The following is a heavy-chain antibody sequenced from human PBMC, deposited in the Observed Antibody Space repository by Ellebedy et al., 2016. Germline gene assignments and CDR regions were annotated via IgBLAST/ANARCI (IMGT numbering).Heavy chain of an antibody. D-gene: IGHD3-22*01. Sequence: GESLKISCAASGFTFSNYGMHWVRQAPGKGLESVAMISYDGSNAFYADSVKGRFTISRDNSKSTLYLQINSLRAEDTAVYYCARDSSGYSPFDYWGQGTLVTVSS. CDR3: ARDSSGYSPFDY. CDR1: GFTFSNYG. J-gene: IGHJ4*02. V-gene: IGHV3-30*03. CDR2: ISYDGSNA.